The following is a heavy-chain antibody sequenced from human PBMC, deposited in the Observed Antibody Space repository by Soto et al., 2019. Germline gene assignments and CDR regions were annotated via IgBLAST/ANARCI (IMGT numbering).Heavy chain of an antibody. CDR1: GFTFSSYS. Sequence: GGSLRLSCAASGFTFSSYSMNWVRQAPGKGLEWVSYISSSSSTIYYADSVKGRFTISRDNAKNSLYLQMNSLRAEDTAVYYCANVLAAAGPRTFYYYYMDVWGKGTTVTVSS. CDR2: ISSSSSTI. CDR3: ANVLAAAGPRTFYYYYMDV. V-gene: IGHV3-48*01. D-gene: IGHD6-13*01. J-gene: IGHJ6*03.